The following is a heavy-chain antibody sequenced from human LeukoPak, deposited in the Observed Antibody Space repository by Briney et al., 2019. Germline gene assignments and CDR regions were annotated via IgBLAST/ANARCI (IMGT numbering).Heavy chain of an antibody. J-gene: IGHJ4*02. CDR3: ARDYGGNSRDFDY. CDR1: GFTFNNYW. CDR2: INTDGRTT. V-gene: IGHV3-74*01. D-gene: IGHD4-23*01. Sequence: PGGSLRLSCAASGFTFNNYWIHWVRQAPGKGLVWVSRINTDGRTTTYADSVKGRFTISRDNAKNTVHLQMNSLRAEDTAVYYCARDYGGNSRDFDYWGQGTLVTVSS.